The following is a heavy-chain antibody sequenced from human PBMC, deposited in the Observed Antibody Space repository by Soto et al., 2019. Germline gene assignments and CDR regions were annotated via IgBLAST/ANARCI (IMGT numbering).Heavy chain of an antibody. J-gene: IGHJ6*02. V-gene: IGHV1-69*13. Sequence: SVKVSCKASGGTFGSYAISWVRQAPGQGLEWMGGIIPIFGTANYAQKFQGRVTITADESTSTAYMELSSLRSEDTAVYYCARDSSGSSSPVRYYYYGMDVWGQGTTVTVSS. CDR3: ARDSSGSSSPVRYYYYGMDV. CDR1: GGTFGSYA. CDR2: IIPIFGTA. D-gene: IGHD6-6*01.